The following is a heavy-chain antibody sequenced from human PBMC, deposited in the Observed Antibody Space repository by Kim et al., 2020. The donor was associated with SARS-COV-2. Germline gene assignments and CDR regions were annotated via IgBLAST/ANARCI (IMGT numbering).Heavy chain of an antibody. CDR3: ARVPKPLYSSSVASASLYYFDY. D-gene: IGHD6-6*01. CDR1: GGSISSGGYY. CDR2: IYYSGST. J-gene: IGHJ4*02. Sequence: SETLSLTCTVSGGSISSGGYYWSWIRQHPGKGLEWIGYIYYSGSTYYNPSLKSRVTISVDTSKNQFSLKLSSVTAADTAVYYCARVPKPLYSSSVASASLYYFDYWGQGTLVTVSS. V-gene: IGHV4-31*03.